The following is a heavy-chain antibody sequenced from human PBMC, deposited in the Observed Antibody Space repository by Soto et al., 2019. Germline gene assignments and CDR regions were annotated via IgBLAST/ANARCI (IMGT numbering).Heavy chain of an antibody. V-gene: IGHV1-3*01. CDR2: INAGNGNT. D-gene: IGHD6-19*01. Sequence: VKVSCKASGYTFTSYAMHWVRQAPGQRLEWMGWINAGNGNTKYSQKFQGRVTITRDTSASTAYMELSSLRSEDTAVYYCARDMGDSGWPLFDYWGQGTLVTVSS. CDR3: ARDMGDSGWPLFDY. J-gene: IGHJ4*02. CDR1: GYTFTSYA.